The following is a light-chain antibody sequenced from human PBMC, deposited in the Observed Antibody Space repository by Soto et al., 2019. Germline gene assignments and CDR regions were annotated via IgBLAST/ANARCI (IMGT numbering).Light chain of an antibody. CDR3: QQYGSSPRT. V-gene: IGKV3-20*01. CDR2: GAS. Sequence: EIVLTQSPGTLSLSPGERATLSCRASQSFTSNYLAWYQQRPGQAPRLLIYGASTRATGIPDRFSGSGSGTDFTVTISRLEPEDFAVYYCQQYGSSPRTFGQGTKVEIK. J-gene: IGKJ1*01. CDR1: QSFTSNY.